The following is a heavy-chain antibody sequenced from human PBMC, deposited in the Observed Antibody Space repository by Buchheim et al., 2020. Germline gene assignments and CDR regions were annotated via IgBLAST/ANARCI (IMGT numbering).Heavy chain of an antibody. J-gene: IGHJ3*02. CDR3: ARGLPSMVYAACPFDI. D-gene: IGHD2-8*01. CDR1: GFTFSSYE. V-gene: IGHV3-48*03. Sequence: EVQLVESGGGLVQPGGSLRLSCAASGFTFSSYEMNWVRQAPGKGLEWVSYISSSGSTIYYADSVKGRFTISRDNAKNSLYLQMNSLRAEDTAVYYCARGLPSMVYAACPFDIWGQRT. CDR2: ISSSGSTI.